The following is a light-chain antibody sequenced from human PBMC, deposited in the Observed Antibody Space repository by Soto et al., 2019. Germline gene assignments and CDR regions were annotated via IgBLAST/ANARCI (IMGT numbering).Light chain of an antibody. J-gene: IGKJ2*01. CDR2: GAS. V-gene: IGKV3-20*01. CDR3: QQYGGLPT. CDR1: QSVTARY. Sequence: EIVVAQSPGTLSLSPGDTATLSCTASQSVTARYVAWYQQKPGQTPRLLIFGASHRVTGIPDRFSGSGSGTDFTLTISRLEPEDFAVYCCQQYGGLPTFGQGTKLEIK.